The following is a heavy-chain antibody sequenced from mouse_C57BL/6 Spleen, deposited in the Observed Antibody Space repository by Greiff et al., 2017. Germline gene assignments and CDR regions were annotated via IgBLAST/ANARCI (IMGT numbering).Heavy chain of an antibody. D-gene: IGHD2-4*01. CDR3: ARMSYDSWFAY. CDR2: IHPNSGST. V-gene: IGHV1-64*01. CDR1: GYTFTSYW. J-gene: IGHJ3*01. Sequence: VQLQQPGAELVKPGASVKLSCKASGYTFTSYWMHWVKQRPGQGLEWIGMIHPNSGSTNYNEKFKSKATLTVDKSSSTAYMQLSSLTSEDSAVYYCARMSYDSWFAYWGQGTLVTVSA.